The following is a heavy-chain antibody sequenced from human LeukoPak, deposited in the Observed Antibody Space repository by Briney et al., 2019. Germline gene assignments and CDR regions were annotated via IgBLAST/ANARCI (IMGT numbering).Heavy chain of an antibody. D-gene: IGHD2-2*01. CDR1: GGSISSSSYH. CDR3: ASSTASTGYCSSTSCYLEWGY. J-gene: IGHJ4*02. CDR2: IYYSGST. Sequence: SETLSLTCTVSGGSISSSSYHWGWIRQPPGKGLEWIGSIYYSGSTYYNPSLKSRVTISVDTSKNQFSLKLSSVTAADTAVYYCASSTASTGYCSSTSCYLEWGYWGQGTLVTVSS. V-gene: IGHV4-39*01.